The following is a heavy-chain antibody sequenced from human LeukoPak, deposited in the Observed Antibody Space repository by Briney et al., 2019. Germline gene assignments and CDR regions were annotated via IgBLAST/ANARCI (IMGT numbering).Heavy chain of an antibody. CDR1: GFTFSSDA. Sequence: GGSLRLSCAASGFTFSSDAMSRVRQAPGKGLEWVSAISGSGGSTYYADSVKGRFTISRDNSKNTLYLQMNSLRAEDTAVYYCAKDRGFGEPYYYYGMDVWGQGTLVTVSS. CDR3: AKDRGFGEPYYYYGMDV. V-gene: IGHV3-23*01. D-gene: IGHD3-10*01. J-gene: IGHJ6*02. CDR2: ISGSGGST.